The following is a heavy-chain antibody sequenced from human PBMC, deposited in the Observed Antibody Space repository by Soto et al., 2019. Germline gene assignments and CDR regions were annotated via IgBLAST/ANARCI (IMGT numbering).Heavy chain of an antibody. J-gene: IGHJ4*02. CDR2: IYYTGET. D-gene: IGHD2-8*02. Sequence: QVQLQESGPGLVKPSQTLSLTCTVSGVSISRGGSYWGWVRQHPGKGLEWVGYIYYTGETFFNPSLESRLTMSADTSMSQFSLNLSSVTAADTAVYYCARSLVGAQSPTDSWGQGTLVTVSA. V-gene: IGHV4-31*03. CDR1: GVSISRGGSY. CDR3: ARSLVGAQSPTDS.